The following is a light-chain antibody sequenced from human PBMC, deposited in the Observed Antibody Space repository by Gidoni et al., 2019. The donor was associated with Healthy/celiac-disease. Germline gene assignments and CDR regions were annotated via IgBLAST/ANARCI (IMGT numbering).Light chain of an antibody. V-gene: IGLV2-23*01. CDR2: EGS. CDR1: SSDVGSYNL. CDR3: CSYAGSNWV. Sequence: QSALTQPASVSGSPGQSITISCTGTSSDVGSYNLVPWYQQHPGKAPKLMMYEGSKRPSGVSNRFSGSKSGNTASLTISGLQAEDEADYYCCSYAGSNWVFGGGTKLTVL. J-gene: IGLJ3*02.